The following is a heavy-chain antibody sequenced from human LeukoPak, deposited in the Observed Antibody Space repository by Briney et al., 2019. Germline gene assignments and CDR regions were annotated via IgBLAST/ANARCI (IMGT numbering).Heavy chain of an antibody. D-gene: IGHD4-17*01. J-gene: IGHJ4*02. CDR1: GGSISSSSYY. CDR3: ARHRTTVTTALI. CDR2: IYYSGRP. Sequence: SETLSLTCTVSGGSISSSSYYWGWVRQPPGKGLEWIGSIYYSGRPYYNPSLKSRVPISVDTSKNQFSLKLSSVTAADTAVYYCARHRTTVTTALIWGQGTLVTVSS. V-gene: IGHV4-39*01.